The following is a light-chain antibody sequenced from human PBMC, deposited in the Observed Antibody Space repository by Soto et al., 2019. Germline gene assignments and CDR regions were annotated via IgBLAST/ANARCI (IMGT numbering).Light chain of an antibody. V-gene: IGLV4-60*02. Sequence: QLVLTQSSSASASLGSSVKLTCTLSSGHSSYIIAWHQQQPGKAPRYLMKLEGSGSYNKGSGVPDRFSCSSSGADRYLTISNLQFEDEADYYCETWDSNTHTVFGGGTKLTVL. CDR2: LEGSGSY. J-gene: IGLJ3*02. CDR3: ETWDSNTHTV. CDR1: SGHSSYI.